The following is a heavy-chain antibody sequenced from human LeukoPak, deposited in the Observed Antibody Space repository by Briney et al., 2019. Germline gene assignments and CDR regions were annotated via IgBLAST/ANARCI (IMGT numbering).Heavy chain of an antibody. J-gene: IGHJ4*02. CDR3: ARIHLPYSGYPSYFDY. D-gene: IGHD5-12*01. V-gene: IGHV3-66*01. Sequence: QSGGSLRLSCAASGFTVSSNYMSWVRQAPGKGLERVSVIYSGGSTYYADSVKGRFTISGDNSKNTLYLQMNSLRAEDTAVYYCARIHLPYSGYPSYFDYWGQGTLVTVSS. CDR1: GFTVSSNY. CDR2: IYSGGST.